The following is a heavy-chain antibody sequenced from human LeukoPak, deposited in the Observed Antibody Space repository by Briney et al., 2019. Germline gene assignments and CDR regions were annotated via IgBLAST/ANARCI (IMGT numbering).Heavy chain of an antibody. Sequence: ASVKVSCKASGYTFASYDINWVRQATGQGLEWMGWMNPNSGNTGYAQKFQGRVTMTRNTSISTAYMELGSLRSEDTAVYYCARASYGGNPGDAFDIWGQGTMVTVSS. CDR1: GYTFASYD. CDR2: MNPNSGNT. CDR3: ARASYGGNPGDAFDI. D-gene: IGHD4-23*01. V-gene: IGHV1-8*01. J-gene: IGHJ3*02.